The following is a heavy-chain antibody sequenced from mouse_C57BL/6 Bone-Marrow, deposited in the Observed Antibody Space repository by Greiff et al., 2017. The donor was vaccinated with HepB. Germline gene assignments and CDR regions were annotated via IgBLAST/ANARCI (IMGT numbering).Heavy chain of an antibody. CDR2: ISDGGSYT. J-gene: IGHJ2*01. CDR1: GFTFSSYA. CDR3: ARGSPRHFDY. Sequence: EVHLVESGGGLVKPGGSLKLSCAASGFTFSSYAMSWVRQTPEKRLEWVATISDGGSYTYYPDNVKGRFTIARDNAKNNLYLQMSHLKSEDTAMCYCARGSPRHFDYWGQGTTLTVSS. V-gene: IGHV5-4*01.